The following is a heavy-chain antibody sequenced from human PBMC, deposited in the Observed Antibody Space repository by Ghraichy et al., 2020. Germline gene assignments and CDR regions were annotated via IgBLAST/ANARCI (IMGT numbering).Heavy chain of an antibody. CDR1: GFSFSSYG. J-gene: IGHJ3*02. V-gene: IGHV3-30*18. Sequence: GGSLRLSCAASGFSFSSYGMHWVRQAPGKGLEWVALISYDGSSKYYADSVKGRFTISRDNSKNTLYLQMNSLRAEDTAVYYCAKGSRYQSTSGWYDAFDIWGQGTMVTVSS. CDR2: ISYDGSSK. D-gene: IGHD6-19*01. CDR3: AKGSRYQSTSGWYDAFDI.